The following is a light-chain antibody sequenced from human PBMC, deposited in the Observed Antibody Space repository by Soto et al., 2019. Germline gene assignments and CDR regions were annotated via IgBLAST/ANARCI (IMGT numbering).Light chain of an antibody. CDR1: RDIGSA. CDR3: LQDHDYSWT. V-gene: IGKV1-6*01. CDR2: APS. Sequence: ATQMTQSQTSLSASVGDRITITCRASRDIGSALSWYQQKPGKDPTLLIYAPSNLQSGVPSRFRGSRSGTEFTLTVSSLQTEDFATYYCLQDHDYSWTFGQGTKVDIK. J-gene: IGKJ1*01.